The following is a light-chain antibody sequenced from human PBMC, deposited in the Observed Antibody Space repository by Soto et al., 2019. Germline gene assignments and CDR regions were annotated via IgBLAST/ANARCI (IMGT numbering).Light chain of an antibody. J-gene: IGKJ4*01. Sequence: EIVLTQSPATLSLSPGERATLSCRASQSVSNYLAWYQQKHGQAPRLLIYDASNRATGIPARFSGSGSGTDFTLTISSLEPEDVADYYCQQRSDWPPLTFGGGTKVEIK. V-gene: IGKV3-11*01. CDR1: QSVSNY. CDR3: QQRSDWPPLT. CDR2: DAS.